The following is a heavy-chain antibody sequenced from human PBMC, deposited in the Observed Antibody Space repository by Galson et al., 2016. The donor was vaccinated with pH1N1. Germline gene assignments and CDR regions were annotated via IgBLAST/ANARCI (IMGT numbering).Heavy chain of an antibody. CDR2: IYHNGDT. V-gene: IGHV4-38-2*01. Sequence: ETLSLTCDVSAYLISSCCYWGWIRQPPGKGLEWIGSIYHNGDTNRSPSLKSRLTISVDTSRNQFSLKLNSATAADTAVYYCVRQSGKYSFGYDYFDYWGPGTLVIVSS. J-gene: IGHJ4*02. CDR1: AYLISSCCY. CDR3: VRQSGKYSFGYDYFDY. D-gene: IGHD5-18*01.